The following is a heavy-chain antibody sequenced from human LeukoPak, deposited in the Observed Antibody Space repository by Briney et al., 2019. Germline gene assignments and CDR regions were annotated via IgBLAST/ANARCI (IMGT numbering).Heavy chain of an antibody. CDR2: INHSGST. CDR3: ARGGSYCGSGSYYNHKRGYGMDV. CDR1: GGSFSGYY. V-gene: IGHV4-34*01. Sequence: PSETLSLTCAVYGGSFSGYYWSWIRQPPGKGLEWIGEINHSGSTNYNPSLKSRVTISVDTSKNQFSLKLSSVTAADTAVYYCARGGSYCGSGSYYNHKRGYGMDVWGKGTTVTVSS. J-gene: IGHJ6*04. D-gene: IGHD3-10*01.